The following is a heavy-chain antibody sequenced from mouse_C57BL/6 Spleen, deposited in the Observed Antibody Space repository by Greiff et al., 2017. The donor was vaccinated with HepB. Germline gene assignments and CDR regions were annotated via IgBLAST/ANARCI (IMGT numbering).Heavy chain of an antibody. V-gene: IGHV1-15*01. J-gene: IGHJ1*03. CDR3: TKEAYGSSYGWYFDV. D-gene: IGHD1-1*01. CDR2: IDPETGGT. CDR1: GYTFTDYE. Sequence: LQESGAELVRPGASVTLSCKASGYTFTDYEMHWVKQTPVHGLEWIGAIDPETGGTAYNQKFKGKAILTADKSSSTAYMELRSLTSEDSAVYYCTKEAYGSSYGWYFDVWGTGTTVTVSS.